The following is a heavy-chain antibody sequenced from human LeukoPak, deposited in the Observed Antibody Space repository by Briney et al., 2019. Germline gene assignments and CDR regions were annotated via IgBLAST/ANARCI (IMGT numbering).Heavy chain of an antibody. CDR1: GFTFTSSA. D-gene: IGHD3-22*01. CDR3: AADANYYYDSSGSAPDAFDI. CDR2: IVVGSGNT. V-gene: IGHV1-58*01. J-gene: IGHJ3*02. Sequence: GASVKVSCKASGFTFTSSAVQWVRQARGQRLEWIGWIVVGSGNTNYAQKFQERVTITRDMSTSTAYMELSSLRSEDTAVYYCAADANYYYDSSGSAPDAFDIWGQGTMVTVSS.